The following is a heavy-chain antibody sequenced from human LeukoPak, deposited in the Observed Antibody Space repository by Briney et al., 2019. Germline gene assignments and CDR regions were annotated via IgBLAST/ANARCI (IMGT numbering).Heavy chain of an antibody. CDR1: GASFSGYY. V-gene: IGHV4-34*01. CDR2: INDSGST. Sequence: ASETLSLTCAVYGASFSGYYWSWIRQPPGKGLEWIGEINDSGSTNYNPSLKSRVTISVDTSKNQFSLKLSSVTAADTAVYYCARLRIVAAGMRWFDPWGQGTLVTVSS. D-gene: IGHD6-13*01. CDR3: ARLRIVAAGMRWFDP. J-gene: IGHJ5*02.